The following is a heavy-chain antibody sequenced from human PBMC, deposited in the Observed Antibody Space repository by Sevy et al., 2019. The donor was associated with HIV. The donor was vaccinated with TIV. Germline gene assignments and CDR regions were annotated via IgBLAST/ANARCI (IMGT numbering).Heavy chain of an antibody. CDR3: AREATRLTV. D-gene: IGHD4-4*01. J-gene: IGHJ4*02. CDR2: INTLGTT. V-gene: IGHV3-53*01. Sequence: GGSLRLSCAASGFIVSRYYMGWVRQAPGKGLEWVSLINTLGTTFYADSVKGRFTISRDNSKNTLYLQMNGLRAEDTAMYYCAREATRLTVWGQGTLVTVSS. CDR1: GFIVSRYY.